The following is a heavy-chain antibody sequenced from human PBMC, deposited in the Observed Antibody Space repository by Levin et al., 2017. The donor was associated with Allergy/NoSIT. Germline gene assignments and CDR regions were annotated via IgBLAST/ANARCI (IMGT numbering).Heavy chain of an antibody. CDR3: ARSTGWLDFSPRDAFDI. Sequence: AASVKVSCKGSGYSFTSYWIGWVRQMPGKGLEWMGIIYPGDSDTRYSPSFQGQVTISADKSISTAYLQWSSLKASDTAMYYCARSTGWLDFSPRDAFDIWGQGTMVTVSS. V-gene: IGHV5-51*01. D-gene: IGHD6-19*01. CDR2: IYPGDSDT. CDR1: GYSFTSYW. J-gene: IGHJ3*02.